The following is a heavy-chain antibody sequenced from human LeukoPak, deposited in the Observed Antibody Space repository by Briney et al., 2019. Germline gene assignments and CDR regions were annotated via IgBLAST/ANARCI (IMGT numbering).Heavy chain of an antibody. Sequence: ASVKVSCKASGYTFTSYDINWVRQATGQGLEWMGWMNPNSGNTGYAQKFQGRVTMTRNTSISTAYMELSSLRSEDTAVYYCAKAYSSGWTQYFQHWGQGTLVTVSS. CDR2: MNPNSGNT. D-gene: IGHD6-19*01. V-gene: IGHV1-8*01. CDR1: GYTFTSYD. J-gene: IGHJ1*01. CDR3: AKAYSSGWTQYFQH.